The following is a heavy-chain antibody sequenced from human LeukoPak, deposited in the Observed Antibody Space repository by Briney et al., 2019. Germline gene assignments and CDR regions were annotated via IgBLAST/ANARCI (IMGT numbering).Heavy chain of an antibody. CDR2: ITSSGGST. CDR1: GFTFSNYA. V-gene: IGHV3-23*01. Sequence: GGSLRLSCAASGFTFSNYAMSWVRRAPGKGLEWISSITSSGGSTYYADSVKGRFTISRDNSKNTLYLQVNSLRAEDTAVYYCAKGGKWDVTPFDYWGQGTLVTVSS. D-gene: IGHD1-26*01. J-gene: IGHJ4*02. CDR3: AKGGKWDVTPFDY.